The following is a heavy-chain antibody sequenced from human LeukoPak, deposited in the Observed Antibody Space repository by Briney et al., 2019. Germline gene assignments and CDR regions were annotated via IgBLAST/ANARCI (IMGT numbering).Heavy chain of an antibody. D-gene: IGHD3-10*01. CDR2: IYTSGST. J-gene: IGHJ5*02. Sequence: PSETLSLTCTVSGGSISSYYWSWIRQPAGKGLEWIGRIYTSGSTNYNPSLKSRVTMSVDTSKNQFSLKLSSVTAADTAVYYCARGQYYYGSGSYYNAWGQGTLVTVSS. V-gene: IGHV4-4*07. CDR3: ARGQYYYGSGSYYNA. CDR1: GGSISSYY.